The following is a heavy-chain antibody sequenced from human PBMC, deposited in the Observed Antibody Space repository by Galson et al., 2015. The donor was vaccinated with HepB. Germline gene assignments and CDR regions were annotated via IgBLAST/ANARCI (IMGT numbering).Heavy chain of an antibody. V-gene: IGHV3-33*08. J-gene: IGHJ4*02. CDR1: GFTFSTYA. CDR2: IWYDGSNK. D-gene: IGHD3-10*01. CDR3: AREVPWFGAFDY. Sequence: SLRLSCAVSGFTFSTYAMHWVRQAPGKGLEWVAVIWYDGSNKYYTDSVKGRFTISRDNSKNTLYLQMNSLRAEDTAVYYCAREVPWFGAFDYWGQGTLVTVSS.